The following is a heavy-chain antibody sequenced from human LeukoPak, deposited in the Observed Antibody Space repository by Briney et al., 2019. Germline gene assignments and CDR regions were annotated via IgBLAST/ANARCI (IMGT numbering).Heavy chain of an antibody. V-gene: IGHV4-4*02. CDR1: GGSIRSSNW. CDR2: IYHSGST. D-gene: IGHD1-26*01. J-gene: IGHJ3*02. Sequence: SETLSLTCAVSGGSIRSSNWWSWVRQPPGKWLEWIGEIYHSGSTNYNPSLKSRVTISVDKSKNQFSLKLRSVTAADTAVYYCARDKFPVVGATGDDGFDIWGQGTMVTVSS. CDR3: ARDKFPVVGATGDDGFDI.